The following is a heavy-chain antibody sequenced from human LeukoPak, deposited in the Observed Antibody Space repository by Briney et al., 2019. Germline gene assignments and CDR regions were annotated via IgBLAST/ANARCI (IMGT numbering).Heavy chain of an antibody. D-gene: IGHD3-22*01. J-gene: IGHJ3*02. CDR2: IYTSGST. V-gene: IGHV4-61*02. CDR3: ARVRRGYYDSSGYEEAFDI. CDR1: GGSISSGSYY. Sequence: SETLSLTCTVSGGSISSGSYYWSWIRQPAGKGLEWIGRIYTSGSTNYNPSLKSRVTISVDTSKNQFSLELSSVTAADTAVYYCARVRRGYYDSSGYEEAFDIWGQGTMVTVSS.